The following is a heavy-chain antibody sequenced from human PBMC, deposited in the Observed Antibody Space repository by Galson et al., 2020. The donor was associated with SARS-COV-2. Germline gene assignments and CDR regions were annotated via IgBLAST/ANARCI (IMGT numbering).Heavy chain of an antibody. V-gene: IGHV3-15*01. J-gene: IGHJ4*02. D-gene: IGHD3-16*01. CDR3: TTEITKGDKCH. CDR2: IKSKTEGGTT. Sequence: GESLKISCVVSGFSLSNNNAWMSWVRQAPGKGLEWVGRIKSKTEGGTTDYAAPVKGRFSISRDDSESTLYLQMNSLKTDDTAVYYCTTEITKGDKCHWGQGALVTVSS. CDR1: GFSLSNNNAW.